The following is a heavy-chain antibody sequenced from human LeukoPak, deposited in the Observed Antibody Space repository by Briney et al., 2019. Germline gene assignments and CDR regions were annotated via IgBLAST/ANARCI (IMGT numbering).Heavy chain of an antibody. CDR1: GGSIGSTSHH. V-gene: IGHV4-39*01. CDR2: IYYTGTT. Sequence: PSETLSLTCTLSGGSIGSTSHHWGWIRQPPGKGLEWIGSIYYTGTTYYNPSLRSRVTISADTSKNQYSLNLSPVTATDTAMYYCARESSSSPEYWGQGTLVTVSS. J-gene: IGHJ4*02. CDR3: ARESSSSPEY. D-gene: IGHD6-6*01.